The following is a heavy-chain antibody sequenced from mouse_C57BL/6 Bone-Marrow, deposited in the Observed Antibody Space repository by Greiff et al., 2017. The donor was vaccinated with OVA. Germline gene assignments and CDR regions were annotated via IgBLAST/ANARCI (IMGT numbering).Heavy chain of an antibody. CDR2: ISNGGGST. J-gene: IGHJ3*01. CDR1: GFTFSDYY. CDR3: AREGVRSAWFAY. Sequence: EVQVVESGGGLVQPGGSLKLSCAASGFTFSDYYMYWVRQTPEKRLEWVAYISNGGGSTYYPDPVKGRFTISRDYAKNTLYLQMRRLKSEDTAMYYWAREGVRSAWFAYWGQGTLVTVSA. D-gene: IGHD1-1*01. V-gene: IGHV5-12*01.